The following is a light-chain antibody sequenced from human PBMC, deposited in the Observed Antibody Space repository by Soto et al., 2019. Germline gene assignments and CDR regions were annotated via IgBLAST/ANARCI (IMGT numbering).Light chain of an antibody. J-gene: IGLJ1*01. CDR1: SFNIGNNY. CDR3: GSWDSSLSAYV. V-gene: IGLV1-51*01. CDR2: DNN. Sequence: QSVLTQPPSVSATPGQKVTISCSGSSFNIGNNYVSWYQQLPGTAPKLLIYDNNKRPSGIPDRFSGSKSGTSATLGITGFQTGDEADYYCGSWDSSLSAYVFGTGTKVTVL.